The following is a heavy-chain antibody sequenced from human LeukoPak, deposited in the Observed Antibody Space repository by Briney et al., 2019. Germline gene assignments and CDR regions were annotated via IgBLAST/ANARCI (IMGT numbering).Heavy chain of an antibody. Sequence: ASVKVSCKASGYTFTSYGISWVRQAPGQGLEWIGWISAYNGNTNYAQKLQGRVTMTTDTSTSTAYMELRSLRSDDTAVYYCARDNTMVRGVIITYYYYYYGMDVWGQGTTVTVSS. CDR2: ISAYNGNT. D-gene: IGHD3-10*01. CDR1: GYTFTSYG. J-gene: IGHJ6*02. CDR3: ARDNTMVRGVIITYYYYYYGMDV. V-gene: IGHV1-18*01.